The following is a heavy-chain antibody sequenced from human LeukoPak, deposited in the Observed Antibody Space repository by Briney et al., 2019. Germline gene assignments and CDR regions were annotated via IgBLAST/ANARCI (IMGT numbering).Heavy chain of an antibody. CDR2: ISSSSSYI. V-gene: IGHV3-21*01. CDR3: ARDQGSDILTGYYRSLDY. CDR1: GFTFTNYA. D-gene: IGHD3-9*01. J-gene: IGHJ4*02. Sequence: PGGSLRLSCAASGFTFTNYAMSWVRQAPGKGLEWVSSISSSSSYIYYADSVKGRFTISRDNAKNSLYLQMDSLRAEDTAVYYCARDQGSDILTGYYRSLDYWGQGTLVTVSS.